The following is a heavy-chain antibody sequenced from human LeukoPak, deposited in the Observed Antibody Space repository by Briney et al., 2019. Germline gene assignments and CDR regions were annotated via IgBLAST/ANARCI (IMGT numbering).Heavy chain of an antibody. D-gene: IGHD3-10*01. CDR1: GFTFSSYG. V-gene: IGHV3-30*02. CDR2: IRYDGSNK. J-gene: IGHJ4*02. Sequence: QPGGSLRLSCAASGFTFSSYGMHWVRQAPGKGLEWVAFIRYDGSNKYYADSVKGRFTISRDNSKNTLYLHMHSLRADDTALYYCAKDLHGAFDYWGQGILVTVSS. CDR3: AKDLHGAFDY.